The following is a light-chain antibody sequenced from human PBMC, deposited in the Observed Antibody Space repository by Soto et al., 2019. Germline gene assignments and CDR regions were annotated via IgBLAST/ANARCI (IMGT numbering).Light chain of an antibody. Sequence: QTVVTQEPSFSVSPGGTVTLTCGLNSGSVSTNYYPAWYQQTPGQAPRALIYHTNTRPSGVPDRFSGSILGNKAALTISGAQADDESDYYCVLYISGGTWVFGGGTQLTVL. J-gene: IGLJ3*02. CDR1: SGSVSTNYY. V-gene: IGLV8-61*01. CDR3: VLYISGGTWV. CDR2: HTN.